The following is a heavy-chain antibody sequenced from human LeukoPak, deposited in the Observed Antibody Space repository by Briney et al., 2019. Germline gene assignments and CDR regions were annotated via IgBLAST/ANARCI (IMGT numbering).Heavy chain of an antibody. J-gene: IGHJ4*02. V-gene: IGHV3-23*01. D-gene: IGHD5-12*01. CDR3: ARGPSGYHNT. CDR2: ISGSGGNT. Sequence: PGGSLRLSCAASGFTFSSYAMTWVRQAPGKGLDWVSAISGSGGNTCYADSVKGRFTISRDNSKNTVYLQMNSLRAEDTAVYYCARGPSGYHNTGGQGTLVTVSS. CDR1: GFTFSSYA.